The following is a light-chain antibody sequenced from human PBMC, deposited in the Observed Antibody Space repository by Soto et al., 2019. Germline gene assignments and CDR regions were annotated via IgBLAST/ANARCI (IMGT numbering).Light chain of an antibody. CDR1: SSNIGSNT. CDR2: SNN. Sequence: QSALTQPPSASGTPGQRVTIPCSGSSSNIGSNTVNWYQQLPGTAPKLLIYSNNQRPSGVPDRFSGSKSGTSAPLAISGLQSEDEADYYCAAWDDSLNAVVFGGGTKVTVL. J-gene: IGLJ2*01. CDR3: AAWDDSLNAVV. V-gene: IGLV1-44*01.